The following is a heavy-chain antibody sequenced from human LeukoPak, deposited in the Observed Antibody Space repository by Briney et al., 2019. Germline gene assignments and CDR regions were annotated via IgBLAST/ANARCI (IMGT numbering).Heavy chain of an antibody. J-gene: IGHJ5*02. CDR2: IYHSGST. CDR3: ASIVVVPAATHYNWFDP. V-gene: IGHV4-4*02. Sequence: WETLSLTCAVSGGSISSSNWWSWVRQPPGKGMEWMGEIYHSGSTNYNPSLKSRVTISVDKSKNQFSLKMSSVTAADTAVYYCASIVVVPAATHYNWFDPWGQGTLVTVSS. D-gene: IGHD2-2*01. CDR1: GGSISSSNW.